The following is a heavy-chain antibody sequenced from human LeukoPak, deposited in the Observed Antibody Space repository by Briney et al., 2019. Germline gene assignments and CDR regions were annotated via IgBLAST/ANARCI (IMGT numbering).Heavy chain of an antibody. CDR2: ISYGGRNI. J-gene: IGHJ4*02. D-gene: IGHD3-22*01. CDR1: GFIFSDYG. CDR3: AKEQSLSSGYYYVSWDY. Sequence: GGSLRLSCAASGFIFSDYGMHWVRQAPGKGLEWVAVISYGGRNIYYADSVQGRFTISRDNSKHTLYLQMNSLRPEDTAVYYCAKEQSLSSGYYYVSWDYWGQGTQVTVSS. V-gene: IGHV3-30*18.